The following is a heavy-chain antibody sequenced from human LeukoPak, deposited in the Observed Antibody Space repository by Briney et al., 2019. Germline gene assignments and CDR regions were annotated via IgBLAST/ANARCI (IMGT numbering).Heavy chain of an antibody. CDR3: ASTVDGYTYFDY. J-gene: IGHJ4*02. CDR2: ISSSSSYI. V-gene: IGHV3-21*04. Sequence: GGSLRLSCAASGFTFSSYSMNWVRQAPGKGLEWVSSISSSSSYIYYADSVKGRFTISRDNAKNSLYLQMNSLKTEDTAVYYCASTVDGYTYFDYWGQGTPVTVSS. D-gene: IGHD5-24*01. CDR1: GFTFSSYS.